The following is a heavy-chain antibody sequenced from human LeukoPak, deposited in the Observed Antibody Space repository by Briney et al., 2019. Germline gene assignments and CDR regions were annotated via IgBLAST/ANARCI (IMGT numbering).Heavy chain of an antibody. D-gene: IGHD3-22*01. V-gene: IGHV4-39*02. J-gene: IGHJ4*02. CDR3: ARDSSGYRLFDY. Sequence: SETLSLTCTVSGGSISSSSYYWGWIRQPPGKGLGWIGSIYYSGSTYYNPSLKSRVTISVDTSKNQFSLKLSSVTAADTAVYYCARDSSGYRLFDYWGQGTLVTVSS. CDR2: IYYSGST. CDR1: GGSISSSSYY.